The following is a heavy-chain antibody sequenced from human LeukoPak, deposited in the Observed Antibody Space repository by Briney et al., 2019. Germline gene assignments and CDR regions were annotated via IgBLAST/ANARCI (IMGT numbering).Heavy chain of an antibody. CDR3: ARVVGSNWFDP. CDR1: GGSLSIYY. J-gene: IGHJ5*02. V-gene: IGHV4-59*01. Sequence: SETLSLTCTVSGGSLSIYYWSWIRQPPGKGLEWVGFFYYGGNTYYNSSLESRVTISVDMSKSQFSLKLSSVTAADTAVYYCARVVGSNWFDPWGQGTLVTVSS. D-gene: IGHD2-15*01. CDR2: FYYGGNT.